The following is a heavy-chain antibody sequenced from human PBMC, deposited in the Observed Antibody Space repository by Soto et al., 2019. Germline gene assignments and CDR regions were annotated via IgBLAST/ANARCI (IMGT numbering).Heavy chain of an antibody. J-gene: IGHJ4*02. CDR2: IYYSGST. D-gene: IGHD2-21*02. V-gene: IGHV4-31*03. Sequence: QVQLQESGPGLVKPSQTLSLTCTVSGGSISSGGYYCSWIRQHPGKVLEWIGYIYYSGSTYYNPSLKSRVTISVDTSKNQFSLKMSSVTAADTAVYYCASMVVVGDCYHFDYWGQGNLVNVSS. CDR3: ASMVVVGDCYHFDY. CDR1: GGSISSGGYY.